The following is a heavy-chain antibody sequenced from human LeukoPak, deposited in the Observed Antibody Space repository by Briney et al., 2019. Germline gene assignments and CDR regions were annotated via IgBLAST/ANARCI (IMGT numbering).Heavy chain of an antibody. Sequence: SETRSLTCTVSGGSISSYYWSWIRQPPGKGLEWIGYIYYSGSTNYNPSLKSRVTISVDTSKNQFSLKLSSVTAADTAVYYCARAGYYYDSSGSLRRNWFDPWGQGTLVTVSS. CDR2: IYYSGST. J-gene: IGHJ5*02. CDR1: GGSISSYY. CDR3: ARAGYYYDSSGSLRRNWFDP. D-gene: IGHD3-22*01. V-gene: IGHV4-59*01.